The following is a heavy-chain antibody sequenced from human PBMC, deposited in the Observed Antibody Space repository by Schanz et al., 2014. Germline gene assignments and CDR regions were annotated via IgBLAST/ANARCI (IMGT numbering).Heavy chain of an antibody. CDR2: ISAYNGDT. D-gene: IGHD3-9*01. Sequence: QVQLVQSGAEVKKPGASVKVSCKASGYTFISYGIKWVRQAPGQGLEWMGWISAYNGDTNYALKLQGRVTMTTDTSTGTAYMELRSLRSEDTAVYYCATGKGDILTGRYWGQGTLVTVSS. CDR1: GYTFISYG. J-gene: IGHJ4*02. V-gene: IGHV1-18*01. CDR3: ATGKGDILTGRY.